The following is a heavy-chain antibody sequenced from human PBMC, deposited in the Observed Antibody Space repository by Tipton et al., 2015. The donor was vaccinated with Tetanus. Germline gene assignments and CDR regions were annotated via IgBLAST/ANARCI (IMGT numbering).Heavy chain of an antibody. CDR3: ARGEAAGMQGFGY. J-gene: IGHJ4*02. CDR1: GGTFSTFP. D-gene: IGHD6-13*01. V-gene: IGHV1-69*01. Sequence: QLQLVQSGAEVKKPGSSVKVSCKFSGGTFSTFPINWVRQAPGRGLEWMGQIIPVFGTPNYAHNFQGRVAITADESTSTAYLEVNSLRSEDTAVYYCARGEAAGMQGFGYWGQGTQVTVSS. CDR2: IIPVFGTP.